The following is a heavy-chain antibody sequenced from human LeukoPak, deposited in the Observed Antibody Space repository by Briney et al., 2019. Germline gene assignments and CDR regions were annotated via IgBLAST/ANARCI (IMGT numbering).Heavy chain of an antibody. Sequence: GGSLRLSCAASGFTFSSYGMHWVRQAPGKGREWVAVIWYDGSNKYYADSVKGRFTISRDNSKNTLYLQMSSLRAEDTAVYYCAGRHSSSSEEDAFDIWGQGTMVTVSS. CDR1: GFTFSSYG. V-gene: IGHV3-33*01. CDR3: AGRHSSSSEEDAFDI. CDR2: IWYDGSNK. J-gene: IGHJ3*02. D-gene: IGHD6-6*01.